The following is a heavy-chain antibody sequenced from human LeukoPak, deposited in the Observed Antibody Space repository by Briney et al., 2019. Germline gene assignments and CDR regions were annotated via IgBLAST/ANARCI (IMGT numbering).Heavy chain of an antibody. Sequence: SETLSLTCAVYGGSFSGYYWSWIRQPPGKGLEWIGEINHSGSTNYNPSLKSRVTISVDTSKNQFSLKLSSVTAPDTAVYYCARAARYCSGGRCYQFWYFQHWGQGTLVTVSS. CDR3: ARAARYCSGGRCYQFWYFQH. D-gene: IGHD2-15*01. V-gene: IGHV4-34*01. J-gene: IGHJ1*01. CDR2: INHSGST. CDR1: GGSFSGYY.